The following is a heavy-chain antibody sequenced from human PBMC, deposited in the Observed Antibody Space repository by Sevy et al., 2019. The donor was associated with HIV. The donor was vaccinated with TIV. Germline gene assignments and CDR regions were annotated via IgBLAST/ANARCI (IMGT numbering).Heavy chain of an antibody. J-gene: IGHJ5*02. D-gene: IGHD2-2*01. Sequence: GGSLRLSCPASGFTFCSYSMNWVRQAPGKGLEWVSSISGLSNDIYYADSVKGRFTISRDNAKNSLYLQMNSLRPEDTAVYYCARDRCTITSCHEGNWFDPWGQGTLVTVSS. V-gene: IGHV3-21*01. CDR1: GFTFCSYS. CDR2: ISGLSNDI. CDR3: ARDRCTITSCHEGNWFDP.